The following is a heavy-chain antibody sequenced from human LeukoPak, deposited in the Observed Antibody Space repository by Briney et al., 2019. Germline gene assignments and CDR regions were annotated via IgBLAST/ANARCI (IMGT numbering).Heavy chain of an antibody. V-gene: IGHV3-9*01. CDR2: LSWNSASI. D-gene: IGHD6-13*01. J-gene: IGHJ4*02. CDR3: AKSLDSSSWYSFDY. CDR1: GFTFRDYA. Sequence: GGSLRLSCAASGFTFRDYAMHWVRQAPGKSLEWVSGLSWNSASIAYADSVKGRFTISRDNAKNSLYLQMNSLRAEDTALYYCAKSLDSSSWYSFDYWGQGTLVTVSS.